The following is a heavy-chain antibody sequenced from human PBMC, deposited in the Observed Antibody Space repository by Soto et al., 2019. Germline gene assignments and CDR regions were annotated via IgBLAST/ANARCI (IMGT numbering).Heavy chain of an antibody. D-gene: IGHD1-26*01. CDR3: ARGGGSYPLDY. V-gene: IGHV3-30-3*01. Sequence: LRLSCAASGFTFSSYAMHWVRQAPGKGLEWVAVISYDGSNKYYADSVKGRFTISRDNSKNTLYLQMNSLRAEDTAVYYCARGGGSYPLDYWGQGTLVTVSS. CDR1: GFTFSSYA. J-gene: IGHJ4*02. CDR2: ISYDGSNK.